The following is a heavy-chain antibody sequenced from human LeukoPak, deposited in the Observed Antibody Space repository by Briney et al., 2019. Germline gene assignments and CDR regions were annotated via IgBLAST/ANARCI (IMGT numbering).Heavy chain of an antibody. CDR2: ISGTGGTT. D-gene: IGHD6-13*01. CDR3: AKAGGSMWYSPQFDY. CDR1: GITLSSYA. V-gene: IGHV3-23*01. Sequence: GGSLRLSCAASGITLSSYAMTWVRQAPGTGLEWVALISGTGGTTYYADSVKGRFTISRDNSKNTLDLQLNSLRAEDTAVYYCAKAGGSMWYSPQFDYWGPGTPVTVSS. J-gene: IGHJ4*02.